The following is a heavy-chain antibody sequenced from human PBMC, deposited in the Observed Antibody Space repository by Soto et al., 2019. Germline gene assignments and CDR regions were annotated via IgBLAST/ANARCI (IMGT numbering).Heavy chain of an antibody. V-gene: IGHV3-21*01. CDR1: GFTFSSYR. D-gene: IGHD3-22*01. CDR3: ARVFLPLTLYYYDSSGYSTFDY. CDR2: ISSSSSYT. J-gene: IGHJ4*02. Sequence: GGSLRLSCASSGFTFSSYRMNLVRQAPGKGLEWVSSISSSSSYTYYADSVKGRFTMSRDNAKNSLYLQMNSLRVEDTAVYYCARVFLPLTLYYYDSSGYSTFDYWGQGTLVTVSS.